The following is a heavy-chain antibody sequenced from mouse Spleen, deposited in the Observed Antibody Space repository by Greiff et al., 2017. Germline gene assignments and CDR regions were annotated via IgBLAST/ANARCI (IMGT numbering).Heavy chain of an antibody. V-gene: IGHV1-64*01. D-gene: IGHD2-5*01. CDR3: ARWAYYSIAY. Sequence: QVQLKQPGAELVKPGASVKLSCKASGYTFTSYWMHWVKQRPGQGLEWIGMIHPNSGSTNYNEKFKSKATLTVDKSSSTAYMQLSSLTSEDSAVYYCARWAYYSIAYWGQGTLVTVSA. CDR2: IHPNSGST. J-gene: IGHJ3*01. CDR1: GYTFTSYW.